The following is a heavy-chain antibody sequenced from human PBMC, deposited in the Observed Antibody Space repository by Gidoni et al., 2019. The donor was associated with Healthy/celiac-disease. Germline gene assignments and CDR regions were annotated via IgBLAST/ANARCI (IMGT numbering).Heavy chain of an antibody. Sequence: QLQLQESGPGLVKPSETLSLTCTVSGGSISSSSYYWGWIRQPPGTGLEWIGSIYYSGSTYYNPSLKSRVTISVDTSKNQFSLKLSSVTAADTAVYYCARHEKGTNGDPRRPPRDYGMDVWGQGTTVTVSS. V-gene: IGHV4-39*01. CDR1: GGSISSSSYY. CDR3: ARHEKGTNGDPRRPPRDYGMDV. J-gene: IGHJ6*02. CDR2: IYYSGST. D-gene: IGHD4-17*01.